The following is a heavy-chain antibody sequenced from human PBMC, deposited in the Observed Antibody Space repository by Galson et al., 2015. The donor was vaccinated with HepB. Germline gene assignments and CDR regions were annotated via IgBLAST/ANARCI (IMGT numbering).Heavy chain of an antibody. J-gene: IGHJ4*02. V-gene: IGHV3-74*01. CDR3: ARYNWNDDHFDY. CDR2: INRDGRST. CDR1: GFTFSHYW. D-gene: IGHD1-20*01. Sequence: SLRLSCAASGFTFSHYWMHWVRQAPEEGLVWVSRINRDGRSTSYADSVKGRFTISRDNAKNTLYLQMNSLRAEDTAVYYCARYNWNDDHFDYWGQGTLVSVSS.